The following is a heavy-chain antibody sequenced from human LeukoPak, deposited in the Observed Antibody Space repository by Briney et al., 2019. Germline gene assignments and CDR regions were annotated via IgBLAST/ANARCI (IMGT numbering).Heavy chain of an antibody. J-gene: IGHJ4*02. CDR1: GGTSNSHA. V-gene: IGHV1-69*10. CDR3: ATTNDGGGYQWGDFFDF. D-gene: IGHD3-22*01. Sequence: ASVKVSFKSSGGTSNSHAISWVRQAPGQGLEWMGGIIPNLGTKNRAQNFQDRVTLTADKSTNPAYMELTSLTSDDTAVYYCATTNDGGGYQWGDFFDFWGQGTLVTVSS. CDR2: IIPNLGTK.